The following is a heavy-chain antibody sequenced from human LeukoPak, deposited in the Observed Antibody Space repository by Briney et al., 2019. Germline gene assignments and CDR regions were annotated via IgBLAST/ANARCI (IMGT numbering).Heavy chain of an antibody. V-gene: IGHV3-23*01. CDR2: ISGSGSHT. D-gene: IGHD5/OR15-5a*01. J-gene: IGHJ5*02. Sequence: PGGSLRLSCEASGFTFAACAMNWVRHVPGKGLDWVSTISGSGSHTYYADSVKGRFTISRDNSENTLYLQMNSLTAGDTAVYYCAKDTSGYCRPSVSWGARILVTVSS. CDR3: AKDTSGYCRPSVS. CDR1: GFTFAACA.